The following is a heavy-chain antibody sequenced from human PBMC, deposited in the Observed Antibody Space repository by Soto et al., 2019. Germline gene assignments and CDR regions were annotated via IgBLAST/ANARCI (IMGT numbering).Heavy chain of an antibody. J-gene: IGHJ4*01. CDR1: GLTVSRTQ. CDR3: ARAREPEYSSSIFFDY. V-gene: IGHV3-53*01. D-gene: IGHD6-6*01. CDR2: IYSAGST. Sequence: LXLSCAVSGLTVSRTQMSWVLQAPVKGLQWVSVIYSAGSTYYANAVKGRFTISRDISENKIFLELNGLTVDDTAVYYCARAREPEYSSSIFFDYWGRGTVVTIPS.